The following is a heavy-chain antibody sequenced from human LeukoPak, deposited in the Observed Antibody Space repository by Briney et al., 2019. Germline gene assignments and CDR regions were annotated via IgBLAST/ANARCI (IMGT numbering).Heavy chain of an antibody. J-gene: IGHJ4*02. CDR3: ARDPTNTSGYYAYFDY. Sequence: ASVTVSCTASGYTFRNHGITWVRQAPGQGLEWMGWISAYNGDTHYAQNLQGRVTMTTDTSTSTAYMELRNLRSDDTAVYFCARDPTNTSGYYAYFDYWGQGTLVTVSS. V-gene: IGHV1-18*01. D-gene: IGHD5-12*01. CDR2: ISAYNGDT. CDR1: GYTFRNHG.